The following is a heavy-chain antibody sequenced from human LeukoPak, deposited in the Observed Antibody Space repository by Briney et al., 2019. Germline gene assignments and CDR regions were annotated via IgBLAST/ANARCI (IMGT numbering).Heavy chain of an antibody. J-gene: IGHJ4*02. CDR3: VRDYLVGAPLDS. Sequence: ASETLSLTCTVSGVSITNYYWAWIRQPAGKGLEWIGRMYISGSTNYNPSLKSRVSISIDKTKNQFSLKLTSVTAADTAVYYCVRDYLVGAPLDSWGQGTLVTVSS. CDR2: MYISGST. V-gene: IGHV4-4*07. CDR1: GVSITNYY. D-gene: IGHD1-26*01.